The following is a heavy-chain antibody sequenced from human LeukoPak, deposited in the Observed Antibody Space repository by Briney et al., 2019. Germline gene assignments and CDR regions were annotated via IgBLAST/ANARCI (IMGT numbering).Heavy chain of an antibody. CDR1: GFTFSSYG. CDR3: ARESYCSGGSCADFDY. Sequence: GGSLRLSCAASGFTFSSYGMHWVRQAPGKGLEWVAVIWYDGSNKYYAYSVKGRFTISRDNSKNTLYLQMNSLRAEDTAVYYCARESYCSGGSCADFDYWGQGTLVTVSS. D-gene: IGHD2-15*01. V-gene: IGHV3-33*01. CDR2: IWYDGSNK. J-gene: IGHJ4*02.